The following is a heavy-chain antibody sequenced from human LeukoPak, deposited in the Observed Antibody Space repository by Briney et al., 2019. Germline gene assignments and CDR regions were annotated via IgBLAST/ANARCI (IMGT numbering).Heavy chain of an antibody. Sequence: PGGSLRLSCAASGFTLSSYAMSWVRQAPGKGLEWVSAISGSGGSTYYADFVKGRFTIYRDNSKNTLYLQMNSLRAEDKAVDYCAKVSRSPDYWGQGTLVTVSS. V-gene: IGHV3-23*01. J-gene: IGHJ4*02. CDR3: AKVSRSPDY. CDR2: ISGSGGST. CDR1: GFTLSSYA.